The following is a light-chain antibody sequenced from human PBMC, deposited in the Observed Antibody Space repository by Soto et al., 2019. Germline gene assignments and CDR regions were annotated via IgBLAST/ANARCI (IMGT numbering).Light chain of an antibody. V-gene: IGKV1-27*01. Sequence: DIQMTQSPSSLSASVGDTVTITCRASQDIINHLAWYQQRPGKVPNLLIYGASTLHSEVPSRLRGSGSWTHFTLTISSLQPEDVATYYCQNYHLALGTFGQGTRLEIK. CDR1: QDIINH. CDR3: QNYHLALGT. J-gene: IGKJ5*01. CDR2: GAS.